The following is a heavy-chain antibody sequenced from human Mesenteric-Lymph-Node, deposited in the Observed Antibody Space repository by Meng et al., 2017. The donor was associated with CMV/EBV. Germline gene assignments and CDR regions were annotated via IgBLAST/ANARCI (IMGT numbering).Heavy chain of an antibody. Sequence: ISSRNWWSWVRQPPGKGLEWIGEIYHSGSTNYNPSLKSRVTISVDKSKNQFSLKLSSVTAADTAVYYCARASRDAYYYDSSGYYFDYWGQGTLVTVSS. CDR3: ARASRDAYYYDSSGYYFDY. CDR2: IYHSGST. CDR1: ISSRNW. D-gene: IGHD3-22*01. J-gene: IGHJ4*02. V-gene: IGHV4-4*02.